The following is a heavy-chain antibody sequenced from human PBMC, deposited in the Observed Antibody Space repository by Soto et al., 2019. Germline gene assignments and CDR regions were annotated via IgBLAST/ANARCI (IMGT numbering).Heavy chain of an antibody. CDR3: ARGWLRDQWMY. Sequence: EVQLVESGGGLVKPGGSLRLSCAASGFIFSSYTMNWVRQAPGKGLEWVSSISASSTYIYYADSLKGRFTISRDNAYNSLSLQMTSLRAEDTAVYYCARGWLRDQWMYWGQGTLVTVSS. CDR2: ISASSTYI. V-gene: IGHV3-21*01. D-gene: IGHD5-12*01. CDR1: GFIFSSYT. J-gene: IGHJ4*02.